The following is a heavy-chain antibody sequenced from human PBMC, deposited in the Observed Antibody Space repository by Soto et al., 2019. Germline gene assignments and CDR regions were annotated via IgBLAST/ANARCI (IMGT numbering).Heavy chain of an antibody. CDR3: VRGGYVHAFDY. J-gene: IGHJ4*02. Sequence: PSVTLCFTCTVSGGCISHYYWDWIRQHPGKGLEWIGSIYYSGNTHYNPSLKSRVTISVDTSMNQFSLNLDSVTAVDSAVYYCVRGGYVHAFDYWRQGALVTVS. CDR2: IYYSGNT. D-gene: IGHD5-12*01. CDR1: GGCISHYY. V-gene: IGHV4-59*01.